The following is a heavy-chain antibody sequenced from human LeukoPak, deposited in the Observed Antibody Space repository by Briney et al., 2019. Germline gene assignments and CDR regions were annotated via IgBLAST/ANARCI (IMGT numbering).Heavy chain of an antibody. CDR3: ARVEVGATNWFDR. J-gene: IGHJ5*02. CDR2: IYKSGSP. CDR1: GGTLSSYY. Sequence: SETLSLTCTVSGGTLSSYYRSWVRQPAGKGLEWIGHIYKSGSPNHNPSLKRRVPISVDTSKNQFSLELSSVTAADTAVYYCARVEVGATNWFDRWGQGTLVSVSS. D-gene: IGHD1-26*01. V-gene: IGHV4-4*07.